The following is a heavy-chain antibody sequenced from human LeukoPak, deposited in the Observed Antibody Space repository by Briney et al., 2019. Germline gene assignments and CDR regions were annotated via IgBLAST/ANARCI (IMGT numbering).Heavy chain of an antibody. CDR1: GFTFSSYA. J-gene: IGHJ6*02. V-gene: IGHV3-30-3*01. D-gene: IGHD6-13*01. CDR2: ISYDGSNK. CDR3: GRAFGEGASWSYYSGMAV. Sequence: PGGSLRLSCAASGFTFSSYAMHWVRQAPGKGLEWVAVISYDGSNKYYADSVKGRFTISRDNSKNTLYLQMNSLRAEDTAVYYCGRAFGEGASWSYYSGMAVGGQGPTVTVPS.